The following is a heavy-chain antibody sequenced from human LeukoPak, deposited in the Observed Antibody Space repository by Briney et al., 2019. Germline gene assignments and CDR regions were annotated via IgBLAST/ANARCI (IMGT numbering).Heavy chain of an antibody. CDR1: GVSISSYY. CDR2: IYYSGSA. Sequence: SETLSLTCTVSGVSISSYYWTWIRQPPEKGLEWIGYIYYSGSANYNPSLKSRVTISVDTSKNQFSLKLSSVTAADTAVYYCARDARVQKWFGEVIMTTTYYFDDWGQGTLVTVSS. V-gene: IGHV4-59*01. J-gene: IGHJ4*02. CDR3: ARDARVQKWFGEVIMTTTYYFDD. D-gene: IGHD3-10*01.